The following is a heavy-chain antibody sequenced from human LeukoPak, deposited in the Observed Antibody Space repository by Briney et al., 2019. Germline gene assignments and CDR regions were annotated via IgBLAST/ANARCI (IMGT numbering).Heavy chain of an antibody. CDR3: AKPRGIAVNWFDP. CDR1: GFTFSDYH. D-gene: IGHD6-19*01. Sequence: GGSLRLSCVASGFTFSDYHMSWLRQAPGKGLEYVSYITSSGGTTYYVDSVKGRFTISRDNAKNSVYLQMNSLRAEDTAVYYCAKPRGIAVNWFDPWGQGTLVTVSS. V-gene: IGHV3-11*01. J-gene: IGHJ5*02. CDR2: ITSSGGTT.